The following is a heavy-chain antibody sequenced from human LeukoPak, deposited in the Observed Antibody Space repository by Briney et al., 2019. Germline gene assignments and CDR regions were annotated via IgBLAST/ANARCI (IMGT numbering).Heavy chain of an antibody. CDR1: GFTFSAYA. V-gene: IGHV3-43*02. D-gene: IGHD6-19*01. CDR2: ISGDGTST. J-gene: IGHJ6*04. CDR3: AKGSQWLIHY. Sequence: GGSLRLSCAASGFTFSAYAMHWVRQAPGKGLEWVSLISGDGTSTYYADSVKGRFTISRDNSKNSLYLQVNSLRTDDTALYYCAKGSQWLIHYWGKGTTVTVSS.